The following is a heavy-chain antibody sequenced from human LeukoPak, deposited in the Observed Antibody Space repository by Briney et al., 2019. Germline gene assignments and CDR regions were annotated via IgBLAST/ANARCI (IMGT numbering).Heavy chain of an antibody. CDR2: ISSSGNTI. J-gene: IGHJ4*02. CDR3: ASCGYSYGYGYFDY. D-gene: IGHD5-18*01. CDR1: GFTFSDYY. V-gene: IGHV3-11*04. Sequence: GGSLRLSCAASGFTFSDYYMSWIRQAPGKGLEWVSYISSSGNTIYYADSVKGRFTISRDNAKNSLYLQVNSLRAEDTAVYYCASCGYSYGYGYFDYWGQGTLVTVSS.